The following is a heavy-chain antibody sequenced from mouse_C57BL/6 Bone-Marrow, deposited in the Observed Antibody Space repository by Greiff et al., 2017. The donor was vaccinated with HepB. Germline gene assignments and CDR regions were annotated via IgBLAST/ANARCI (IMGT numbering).Heavy chain of an antibody. D-gene: IGHD2-2*01. CDR2: IRNKANNHAT. CDR3: RLWLRRPYYYAMDY. V-gene: IGHV6-6*01. CDR1: GFTFSDAW. J-gene: IGHJ4*01. Sequence: EVMLVESGGGLVQPGGSMKLSCAASGFTFSDAWMDWVRQSPEKGLEWVAEIRNKANNHATYYAESVKGRFTISRDDSKSSVYLQMNSLRAEDTGIYYCRLWLRRPYYYAMDYWGQGTSVTVSS.